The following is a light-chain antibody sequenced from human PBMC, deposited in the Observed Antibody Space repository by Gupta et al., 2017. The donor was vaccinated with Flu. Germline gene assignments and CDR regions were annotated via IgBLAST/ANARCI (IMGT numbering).Light chain of an antibody. V-gene: IGKV1-39*01. J-gene: IGKJ2*01. CDR2: AAS. CDR3: QQCFMTPT. Sequence: SPSYLSASVGDRVTIICRASQSFHNYLHWFQQRPGEAPKFLIYAASSLHRGVPSRFSCSGSGTIFTLTISCLQPEDFATYYCQQCFMTPTFGQGTKVEIK. CDR1: QSFHNY.